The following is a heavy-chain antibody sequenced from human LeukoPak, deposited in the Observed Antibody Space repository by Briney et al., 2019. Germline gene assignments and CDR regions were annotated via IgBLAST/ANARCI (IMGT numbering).Heavy chain of an antibody. D-gene: IGHD6-13*01. J-gene: IGHJ6*02. Sequence: GGSLRLSCAASGLSFSSFAMSWVRQGPARGLEWVSSIRGNGETFYADSVKGRFTISRDNSKNTLYLQMNSLRAEDTAVYYCAKRQQLVHYYYYGMDVWGQGTTVTVSS. CDR3: AKRQQLVHYYYYGMDV. CDR2: IRGNGET. V-gene: IGHV3-23*01. CDR1: GLSFSSFA.